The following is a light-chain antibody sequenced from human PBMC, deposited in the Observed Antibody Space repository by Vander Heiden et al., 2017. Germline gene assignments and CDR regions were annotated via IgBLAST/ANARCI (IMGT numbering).Light chain of an antibody. V-gene: IGKV4-1*01. CDR2: WAS. CDR1: QSVLYSSNNMNF. CDR3: QQYYNPPLT. J-gene: IGKJ4*01. Sequence: DIVMTQSPDSLAVSLGERATINCKSSQSVLYSSNNMNFLAWYQQKPGQPPKLLIYWASTRESGVPDRFSGGGSGTDFTLTISTLQAEDVAVYYCQQYYNPPLTFGGGTRVEI.